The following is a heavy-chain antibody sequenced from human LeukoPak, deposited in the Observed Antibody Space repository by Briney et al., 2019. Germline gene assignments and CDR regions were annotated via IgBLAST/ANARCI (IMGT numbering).Heavy chain of an antibody. Sequence: PGTSLRLSCEASGFTFSTFPMHWVRQTPDKRLEWVVVISDDGRDTYYADSVKGRFTISRDNSKNTLYLQMNSLSPEDTAVVYCARVGRVSIYPSYMDVWGKGTTVTVSS. J-gene: IGHJ6*03. V-gene: IGHV3-30*04. CDR2: ISDDGRDT. D-gene: IGHD6-6*01. CDR1: GFTFSTFP. CDR3: ARVGRVSIYPSYMDV.